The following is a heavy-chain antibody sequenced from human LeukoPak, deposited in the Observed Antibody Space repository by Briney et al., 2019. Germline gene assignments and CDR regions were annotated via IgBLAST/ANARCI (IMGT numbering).Heavy chain of an antibody. CDR3: ARRRGSWQWDY. CDR1: GFTFSSYE. D-gene: IGHD6-13*01. V-gene: IGHV3-7*01. CDR2: IKQDGSEK. Sequence: GGSLRLSCAASGFTFSSYEMNWVRQAPGKGLEWVANIKQDGSEKYYVDSVKGRFTISRDNAKKSLYLQMNSLRAEDTAVYYCARRRGSWQWDYWGQGTLVTVSS. J-gene: IGHJ4*02.